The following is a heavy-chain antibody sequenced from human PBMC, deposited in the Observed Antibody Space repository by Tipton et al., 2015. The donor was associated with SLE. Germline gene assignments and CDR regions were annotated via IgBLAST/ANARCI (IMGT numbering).Heavy chain of an antibody. J-gene: IGHJ6*02. CDR3: AGGRITIFGVVIRYYYGMDV. CDR1: GGSISSSSYY. Sequence: LRLFCTVSGGSISSSSYYWGWIRQPPGKGLEWIGEINHSGSTNYNTSLKSRVTISVDTSKNQFSLKLSSVTAADTAVYYCAGGRITIFGVVIRYYYGMDVWGHRTTVTVSS. D-gene: IGHD3-3*01. V-gene: IGHV4-39*07. CDR2: INHSGST.